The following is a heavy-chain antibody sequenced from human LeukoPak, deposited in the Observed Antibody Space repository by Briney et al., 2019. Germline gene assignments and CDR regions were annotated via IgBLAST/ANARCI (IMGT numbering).Heavy chain of an antibody. J-gene: IGHJ6*02. V-gene: IGHV4-59*01. D-gene: IGHD4-17*01. CDR3: AREDPQTTVPEGMDV. CDR1: GGSISHYY. CDR2: IYYSGTT. Sequence: SETLSLTCTVSGGSISHYYWGWIRQSPRKGLEWIGYIYYSGTTNYNPSLKSRVTISVDTSRNQFSLQLRSVTAADTAVYYCAREDPQTTVPEGMDVWGQGTTVIVSS.